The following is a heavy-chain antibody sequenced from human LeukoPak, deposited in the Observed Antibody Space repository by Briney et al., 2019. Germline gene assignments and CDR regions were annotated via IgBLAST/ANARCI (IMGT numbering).Heavy chain of an antibody. CDR3: AREDATVYDSSGYPGPY. Sequence: GGSLRLSCAASGFTFSDYYMSWIRQAPGKGLEWVSYISSSGSTIYYADSVKGRFTISRDNAKNSLYLQMNSLRAEDTAVYYCAREDATVYDSSGYPGPYWGQGTLVTVSS. V-gene: IGHV3-11*04. CDR2: ISSSGSTI. CDR1: GFTFSDYY. J-gene: IGHJ4*02. D-gene: IGHD3-22*01.